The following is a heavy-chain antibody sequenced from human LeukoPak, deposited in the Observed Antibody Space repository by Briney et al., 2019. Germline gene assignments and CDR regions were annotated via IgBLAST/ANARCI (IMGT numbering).Heavy chain of an antibody. Sequence: PGGSLRLSCAASGFTFSSYAMHWVRQAPGKGLEWVAVISYDGSNKYYADSVKGRFTISRDNSKNTLYLQMNSLRAEDTAVYYCARGNYYGSGSYYNAENREFDYWGQGTLVTVSS. D-gene: IGHD3-10*01. J-gene: IGHJ4*02. CDR2: ISYDGSNK. V-gene: IGHV3-30-3*01. CDR3: ARGNYYGSGSYYNAENREFDY. CDR1: GFTFSSYA.